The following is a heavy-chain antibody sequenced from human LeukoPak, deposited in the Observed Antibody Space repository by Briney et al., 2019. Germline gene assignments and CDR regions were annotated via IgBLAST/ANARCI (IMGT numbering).Heavy chain of an antibody. J-gene: IGHJ4*02. V-gene: IGHV3-7*01. Sequence: GGPLRLSCAASGFTFSTYWMSWVRQAAGKGLEWVANINQDGSATNYVDSAKGRFIVSRDNAKNSVFLQMSSLRAEDTAVYYCAIAAGWEQAYWGQGTLVTVSS. CDR1: GFTFSTYW. CDR3: AIAAGWEQAY. D-gene: IGHD1-26*01. CDR2: INQDGSAT.